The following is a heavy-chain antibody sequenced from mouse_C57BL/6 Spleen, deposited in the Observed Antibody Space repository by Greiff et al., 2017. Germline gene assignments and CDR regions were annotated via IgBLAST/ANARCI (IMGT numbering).Heavy chain of an antibody. CDR1: GYSITSGYD. Sequence: DVTLQESGPGMVKPSQSLSLTCTVTGYSITSGYDWHWIRHFPGNKLEWMGYISYSGSTNYNPSLKSRISITHDTSKNHFFLKLNSVTTEDTATYYCARDSYDGDYWFAYWGQGTLVTVSA. CDR2: ISYSGST. D-gene: IGHD2-3*01. V-gene: IGHV3-1*01. J-gene: IGHJ3*01. CDR3: ARDSYDGDYWFAY.